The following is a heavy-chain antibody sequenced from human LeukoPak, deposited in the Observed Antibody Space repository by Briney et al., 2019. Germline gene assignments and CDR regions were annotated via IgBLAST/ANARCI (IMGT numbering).Heavy chain of an antibody. CDR2: IGGSGSGT. Sequence: GGSLRLSCAASGFTFSDDYMTWIRQVPGKGLESIAYIGGSGSGTNYADSVRGRFTISRDNARSSLFLQMNSLTAEDSAVYFCVRHTRTAAFWGQGALVTVSS. CDR1: GFTFSDDY. V-gene: IGHV3-11*06. CDR3: VRHTRTAAF. J-gene: IGHJ4*02. D-gene: IGHD2-15*01.